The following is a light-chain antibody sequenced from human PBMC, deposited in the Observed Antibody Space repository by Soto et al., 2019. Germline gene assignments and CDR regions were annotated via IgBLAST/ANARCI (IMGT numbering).Light chain of an antibody. Sequence: QSALTQPRSVSGSPGQSVTISCTGTSSDVGGYNYVSWYQQHPGKAPKLMIYDVSKRPSGVPDRFSGSKSGNTASLTISGLQAEDEADYYCCSYPVSYTLGVFGTGTKVTVL. CDR2: DVS. CDR1: SSDVGGYNY. V-gene: IGLV2-11*01. J-gene: IGLJ1*01. CDR3: CSYPVSYTLGV.